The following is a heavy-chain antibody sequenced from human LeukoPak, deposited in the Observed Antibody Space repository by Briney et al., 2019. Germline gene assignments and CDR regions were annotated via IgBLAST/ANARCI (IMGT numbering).Heavy chain of an antibody. CDR1: GFTFKSYW. V-gene: IGHV3-7*01. D-gene: IGHD1-26*01. CDR3: ATPADSGSTRGFDY. Sequence: GGSLRLSGAASGFTFKSYWMTWVRQAPGKGLEWVANIKQDGSEKYYVDSVKGRFTISRDNAENSLYLQMNSLRDEDMAVYYCATPADSGSTRGFDYWGQGALVTVSS. CDR2: IKQDGSEK. J-gene: IGHJ4*02.